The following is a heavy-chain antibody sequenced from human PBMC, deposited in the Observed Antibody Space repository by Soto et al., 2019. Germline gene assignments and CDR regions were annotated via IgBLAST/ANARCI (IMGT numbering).Heavy chain of an antibody. J-gene: IGHJ6*02. V-gene: IGHV3-23*01. CDR1: GFTFSSYA. CDR3: AKDEILVAGMVYYYGMDV. Sequence: GGSLRLSCAASGFTFSSYAMSWVRQAPGKGLEWVSIISDSGDNIYYADSVKGRFTISRDNSKNTLYLQMNSLRAEDTAVYYCAKDEILVAGMVYYYGMDVWGQGTTVTVSS. CDR2: ISDSGDNI. D-gene: IGHD6-19*01.